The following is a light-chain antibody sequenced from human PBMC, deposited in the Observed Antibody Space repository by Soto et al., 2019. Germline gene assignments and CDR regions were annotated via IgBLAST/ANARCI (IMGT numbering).Light chain of an antibody. Sequence: ENVLTQSPGTVSLSPGERATLSCRASQGVTSNHLAWYQQKPGQAPRLLIYGVFNRATGIPDRFSGSGSGTDFTITITRLEPEDSAVYFCQHYDGSPRTFGQGTKLEIK. CDR3: QHYDGSPRT. CDR2: GVF. J-gene: IGKJ2*01. V-gene: IGKV3-20*01. CDR1: QGVTSNH.